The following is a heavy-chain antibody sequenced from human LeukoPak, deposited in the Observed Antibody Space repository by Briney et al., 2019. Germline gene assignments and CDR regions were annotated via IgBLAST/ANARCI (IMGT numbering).Heavy chain of an antibody. CDR3: AGIKYSSSWYDAFDI. D-gene: IGHD6-13*01. CDR1: GFTFSSYW. Sequence: GGSLRLSCAASGFTFSSYWMSWVRQAPGKGLEWVASIKQDGSEKYYVDSVKGRFTISRDNAKNSLYLQMNSLRAEDTAVYYCAGIKYSSSWYDAFDIWGQGTMVTVSS. J-gene: IGHJ3*02. CDR2: IKQDGSEK. V-gene: IGHV3-7*02.